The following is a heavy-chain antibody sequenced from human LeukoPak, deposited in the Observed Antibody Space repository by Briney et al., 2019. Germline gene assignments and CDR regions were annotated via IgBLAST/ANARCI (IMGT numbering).Heavy chain of an antibody. D-gene: IGHD3-22*01. CDR3: ARISSAYYRDAFDI. V-gene: IGHV1-46*01. CDR1: GYIVISHY. Sequence: GASVKVSCKASGYIVISHYIHWVRQAPGQGLEWMGIFNPSDGATTYSQKFQARVTMTRDTSTSTVYMEVSGLRSEDTAVYYCARISSAYYRDAFDIWGQGTLVTVSS. J-gene: IGHJ3*02. CDR2: FNPSDGAT.